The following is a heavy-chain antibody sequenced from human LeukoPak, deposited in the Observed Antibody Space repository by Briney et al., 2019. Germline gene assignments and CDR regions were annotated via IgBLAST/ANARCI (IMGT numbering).Heavy chain of an antibody. V-gene: IGHV3-30*02. CDR3: AKPSGSGVDY. J-gene: IGHJ4*02. CDR2: IQNDGSDK. D-gene: IGHD1-26*01. Sequence: GGSLRLSCGASGFMFTAHDMHWVRQAPGKGLEWVAFIQNDGSDKYYADSVKGRFTISRDNSKNTLYLQMNSLRREDTAVYFCAKPSGSGVDYWGQGTRVTVSS. CDR1: GFMFTAHD.